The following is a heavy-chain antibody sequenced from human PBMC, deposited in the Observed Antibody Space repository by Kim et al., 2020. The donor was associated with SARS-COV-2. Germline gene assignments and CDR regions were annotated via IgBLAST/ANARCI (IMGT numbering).Heavy chain of an antibody. CDR2: ISSSSSYI. J-gene: IGHJ3*02. CDR1: GFTFSSYS. D-gene: IGHD2-15*01. V-gene: IGHV3-21*01. Sequence: GGSLRLSCAASGFTFSSYSMNWVRQAPGKGLEWVSSISSSSSYIYYADSVKGRFTISRDNAKNSLYLQMNSLRAEDTAVYYCARDVCSGGSCYIPFDAFDIWGQGTMVTVSS. CDR3: ARDVCSGGSCYIPFDAFDI.